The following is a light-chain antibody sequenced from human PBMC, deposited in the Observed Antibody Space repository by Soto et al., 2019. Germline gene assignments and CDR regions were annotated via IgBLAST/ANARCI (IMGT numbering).Light chain of an antibody. CDR1: QSVSSSY. J-gene: IGKJ5*01. CDR2: DAS. CDR3: QQFDDSVT. V-gene: IGKV3-20*01. Sequence: IGLTQSPGTLSLYQGERATLSCRASQSVSSSYLAWYQQTPGQAPRLLIYDASNRATGIPARFSGSGSGTDFTLTISRLEPEDSAVYYCQQFDDSVTFGQGTRLEIK.